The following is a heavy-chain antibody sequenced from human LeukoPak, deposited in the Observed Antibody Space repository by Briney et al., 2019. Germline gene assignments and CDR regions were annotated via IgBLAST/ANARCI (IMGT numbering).Heavy chain of an antibody. CDR2: INPNTGVT. J-gene: IGHJ6*02. Sequence: GASVKVSCKASEYTFTNYYMHWVRQAPGQGLEWMGWINPNTGVTNYAQKFQGRVTLTRDTSIITAYMELTRLRSDDTAVYYCARDRTTVTTGYYGMDVWGQGTTVTVSS. V-gene: IGHV1-2*02. CDR1: EYTFTNYY. CDR3: ARDRTTVTTGYYGMDV. D-gene: IGHD4-17*01.